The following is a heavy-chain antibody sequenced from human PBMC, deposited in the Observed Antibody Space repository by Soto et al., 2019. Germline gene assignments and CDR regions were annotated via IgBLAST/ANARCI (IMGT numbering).Heavy chain of an antibody. CDR3: ARDLAVAGTGRVY. D-gene: IGHD6-19*01. Sequence: ASVKVSCKASGYTFTSYAMRWVRQAPGQRLEWMGWINAGNGNTKYSQKFQGRVTITRDTSASTAYMELSSLRSEDTAVYYCARDLAVAGTGRVYWGQGTLVTVSS. J-gene: IGHJ4*02. CDR1: GYTFTSYA. V-gene: IGHV1-3*01. CDR2: INAGNGNT.